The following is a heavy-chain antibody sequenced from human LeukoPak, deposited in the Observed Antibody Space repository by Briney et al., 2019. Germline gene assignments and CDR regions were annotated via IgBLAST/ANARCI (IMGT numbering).Heavy chain of an antibody. CDR2: INPNSGGT. Sequence: ASVKVSRKASGYTFTGYYMHWVRQAPGQGLEWMGWINPNSGGTNYAQKFQGRVTMTRDTSISTAYMELSRLRSDDTAVYYCARDRYCSSTSCYTLPNMDVWGKGTTVTVSS. J-gene: IGHJ6*03. D-gene: IGHD2-2*02. CDR1: GYTFTGYY. CDR3: ARDRYCSSTSCYTLPNMDV. V-gene: IGHV1-2*02.